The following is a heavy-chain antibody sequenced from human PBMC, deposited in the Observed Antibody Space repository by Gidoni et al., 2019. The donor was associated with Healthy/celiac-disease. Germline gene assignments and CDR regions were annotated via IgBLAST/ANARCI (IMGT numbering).Heavy chain of an antibody. CDR2: IGYDGSNK. D-gene: IGHD6-19*01. CDR1: GFTFSSVG. CDR3: ARGSRESGSIAVAGTLDY. V-gene: IGHV3-33*01. Sequence: QVQLVESGGGVVQPGRSLRLSCAASGFTFSSVGMHGVRQAPAKGLEWVAVIGYDGSNKYYADSVKGRFTISRDNSKNTLYLQMNSLRAEDTAVYYCARGSRESGSIAVAGTLDYWGQGTLVTVSS. J-gene: IGHJ4*02.